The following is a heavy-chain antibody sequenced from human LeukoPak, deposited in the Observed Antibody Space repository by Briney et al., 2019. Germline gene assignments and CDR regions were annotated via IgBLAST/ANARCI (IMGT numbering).Heavy chain of an antibody. J-gene: IGHJ3*01. Sequence: ASVKVSCKASGYTFTGYYMHWVRQAPGQGLEWMGWINPNSGGTNYAQKFQGRVTMTRDTSISTAYMELSRLRSDDTAVYYCARVFIPEVLLWFGATPGGGNAFDFWGQGTMVTVSS. D-gene: IGHD3-10*01. CDR2: INPNSGGT. CDR1: GYTFTGYY. CDR3: ARVFIPEVLLWFGATPGGGNAFDF. V-gene: IGHV1-2*02.